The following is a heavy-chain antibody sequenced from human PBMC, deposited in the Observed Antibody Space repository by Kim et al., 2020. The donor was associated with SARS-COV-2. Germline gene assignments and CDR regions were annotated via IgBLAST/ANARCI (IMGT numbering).Heavy chain of an antibody. CDR3: ARDSPNYDFWSGAGFDY. Sequence: SETLSLTCTVSGGSISSYYWSWIRQPAGKGLEWIGRIYTSGSTNYNPSLKSRVTMSVDTSKNQFSLKLSSVTAADTAVYYCARDSPNYDFWSGAGFDYWGQGTLVTVSS. J-gene: IGHJ4*02. CDR1: GGSISSYY. CDR2: IYTSGST. D-gene: IGHD3-3*01. V-gene: IGHV4-4*07.